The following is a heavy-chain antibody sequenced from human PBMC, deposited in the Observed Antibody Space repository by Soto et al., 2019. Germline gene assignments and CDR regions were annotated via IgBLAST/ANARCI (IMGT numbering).Heavy chain of an antibody. D-gene: IGHD3-16*01. V-gene: IGHV4-59*08. CDR2: VHDSWGS. CDR1: GGSISSYY. J-gene: IGHJ6*02. CDR3: ARHNGPLYVGYYYDMDV. Sequence: PSETLSLTCTVSGGSISSYYWSWIRQPPGKGLEWIGYVHDSWGSHYNPSLKSRVTISVDTSKNQSSLKLSSVTAADTAVYYCARHNGPLYVGYYYDMDVWGQGTTVTVS.